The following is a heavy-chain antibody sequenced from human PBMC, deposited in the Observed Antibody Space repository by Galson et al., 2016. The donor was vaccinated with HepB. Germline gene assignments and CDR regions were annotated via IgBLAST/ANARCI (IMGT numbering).Heavy chain of an antibody. V-gene: IGHV4-38-2*02. J-gene: IGHJ4*02. Sequence: ETLSLTCTVSNYSISSGYFWAWIRQPPGKGLEWIGSIYHSGTTYYNPSLKSRVTISVDTSKNQFSLKVTSVSAADTAVYYCARGGIAVAGTEVDSWGQGTLVTVSS. D-gene: IGHD6-19*01. CDR1: NYSISSGYF. CDR2: IYHSGTT. CDR3: ARGGIAVAGTEVDS.